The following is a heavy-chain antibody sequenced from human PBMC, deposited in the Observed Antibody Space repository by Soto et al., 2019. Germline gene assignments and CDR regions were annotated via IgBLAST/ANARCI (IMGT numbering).Heavy chain of an antibody. CDR2: INSGGSST. J-gene: IGHJ4*02. V-gene: IGHV3-74*01. CDR3: RAWTKQWLVHGFDY. D-gene: IGHD6-19*01. Sequence: PGGSLRLSCAASGFTFSSYWMHWVRQAPGKGLVWVSRINSGGSSTSYADSVKGRFTISRDNAKNTLYLQMNSLRAGDTAVYYCRAWTKQWLVHGFDYWGQGTLVTVSS. CDR1: GFTFSSYW.